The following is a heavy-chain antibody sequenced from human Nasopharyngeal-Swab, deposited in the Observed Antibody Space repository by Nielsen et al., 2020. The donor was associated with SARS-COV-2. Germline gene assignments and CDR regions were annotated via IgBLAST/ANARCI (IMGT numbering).Heavy chain of an antibody. CDR1: GYSFNKYI. V-gene: IGHV7-4-1*02. CDR3: AREKTIDNIYYGMDA. CDR2: IDGNTGNP. J-gene: IGHJ6*02. D-gene: IGHD1-1*01. Sequence: ASVKVSCKASGYSFNKYIINWVRQAPGQGLEWMGWIDGNTGNPTYAQAFTGRFVFSLDTSVSTAYLQINSLKAADTALYFCAREKTIDNIYYGMDAWGQGTTVTVSS.